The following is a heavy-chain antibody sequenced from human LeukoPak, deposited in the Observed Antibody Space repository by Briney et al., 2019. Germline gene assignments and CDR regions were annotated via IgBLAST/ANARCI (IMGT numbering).Heavy chain of an antibody. Sequence: GGSLRLSCAASGFTFSYYAMHWVRQAPGKGLEWVAVIWYDGSNKDYADSVKGRFTISRDNSKNTLYLQMNSLRAEDTAVYYCASMTGELDYWGQGTLVTVSS. CDR2: IWYDGSNK. J-gene: IGHJ4*02. V-gene: IGHV3-33*01. D-gene: IGHD7-27*01. CDR3: ASMTGELDY. CDR1: GFTFSYYA.